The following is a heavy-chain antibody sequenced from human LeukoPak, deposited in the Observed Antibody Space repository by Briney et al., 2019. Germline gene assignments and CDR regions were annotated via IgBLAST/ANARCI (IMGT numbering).Heavy chain of an antibody. J-gene: IGHJ4*02. Sequence: GGSLRLSCAASGFTFSSYWMSWVRQAPGKGLEWVANVNEDGSEKYYVESVKGRFTISRDNAKNSLYLRMNSLRAEDTAVYYCARDDLRARDYWGQGTLVTVSS. CDR1: GFTFSSYW. V-gene: IGHV3-7*04. CDR3: ARDDLRARDY. CDR2: VNEDGSEK. D-gene: IGHD6-6*01.